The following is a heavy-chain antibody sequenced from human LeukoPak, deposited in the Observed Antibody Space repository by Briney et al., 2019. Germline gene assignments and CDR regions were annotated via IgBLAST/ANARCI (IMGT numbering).Heavy chain of an antibody. D-gene: IGHD1-7*01. CDR2: ISAYNGNT. V-gene: IGHV1-18*01. Sequence: GASVKVSCKASGYTFTSYGISWVRQARGQGVEGMGWISAYNGNTNYAKKLQGRVTMTTDTSKSTAYMEKRRQRSDDTAVYYCSRDLLGYNCNYPFDYWGQGTLVTVSS. J-gene: IGHJ4*02. CDR1: GYTFTSYG. CDR3: SRDLLGYNCNYPFDY.